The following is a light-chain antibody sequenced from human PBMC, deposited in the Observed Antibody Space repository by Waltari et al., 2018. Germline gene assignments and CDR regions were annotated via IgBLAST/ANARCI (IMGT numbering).Light chain of an antibody. CDR3: SSRELSGHVV. V-gene: IGLV3-19*01. CDR1: ILSTYY. J-gene: IGLJ2*01. CDR2: GKN. Sequence: SSDLTQDPAVSVALGQTVRITCHGDILSTYYGNWCRQKPGQPPELVIYGKNNRPSGIPDRFSASSSGNTASLIITGAQAEDEADYYCSSRELSGHVVFGGGTRLTVL.